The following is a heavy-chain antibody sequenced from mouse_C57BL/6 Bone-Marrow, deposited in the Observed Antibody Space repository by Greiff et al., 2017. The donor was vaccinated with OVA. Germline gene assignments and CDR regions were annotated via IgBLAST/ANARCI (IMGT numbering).Heavy chain of an antibody. Sequence: VQLQQSGTVLARPGASVKMSCKTSGYTFTSYWMHWVKQRPGQGLEWIGAIYPGNSDTNYNQKFQGKAKLTADTSASTAYMELSSLTDEDSAFWYCTRSVPRGWYCDVWGTETTDTV. D-gene: IGHD5-1*01. J-gene: IGHJ1*03. CDR1: GYTFTSYW. V-gene: IGHV1-5*01. CDR2: IYPGNSDT. CDR3: TRSVPRGWYCDV.